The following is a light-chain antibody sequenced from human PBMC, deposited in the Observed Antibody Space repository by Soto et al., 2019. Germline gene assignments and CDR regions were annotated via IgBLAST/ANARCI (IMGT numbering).Light chain of an antibody. CDR3: NSYTSSGTWV. V-gene: IGLV2-14*01. J-gene: IGLJ3*02. CDR1: SSDVGGYNY. Sequence: QSALTQPASVSGSPGQSITISCTGASSDVGGYNYVSWFQQHPGRVPKLMIYDVTNRPSGVSDRFSGSKSGNTASLTISGLQAEDEADYYCNSYTSSGTWVFGGGTKVTVL. CDR2: DVT.